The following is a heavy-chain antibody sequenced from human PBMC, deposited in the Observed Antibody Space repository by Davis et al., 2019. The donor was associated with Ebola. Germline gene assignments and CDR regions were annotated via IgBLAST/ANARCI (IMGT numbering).Heavy chain of an antibody. J-gene: IGHJ4*02. CDR1: GFTVNSNY. V-gene: IGHV3-53*01. CDR3: AKAVTPDWYAHVDF. Sequence: GESLKISCAASGFTVNSNYMSWVRRAPGKVLEWVSIIYSGGGTYYADSVKGRFTISRDNSKNTVYLQMNSLRAEDTAIYFCAKAVTPDWYAHVDFWGQGTLVTVSS. CDR2: IYSGGGT. D-gene: IGHD3-9*01.